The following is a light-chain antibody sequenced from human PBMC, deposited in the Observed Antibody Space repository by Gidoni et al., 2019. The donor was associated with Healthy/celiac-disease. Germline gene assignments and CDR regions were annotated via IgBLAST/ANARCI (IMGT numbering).Light chain of an antibody. CDR3: QQYNNCPWT. J-gene: IGKJ1*01. Sequence: EIVMTQSPATLSVSPGERATLSCRASQSVSSNLAWYHQKPGQAPRLLIDGASTRATGIPARFSGSGSGTEFTLTISSLQSEDFAVYYCQQYNNCPWTFXQXTKVEIK. CDR2: GAS. V-gene: IGKV3-15*01. CDR1: QSVSSN.